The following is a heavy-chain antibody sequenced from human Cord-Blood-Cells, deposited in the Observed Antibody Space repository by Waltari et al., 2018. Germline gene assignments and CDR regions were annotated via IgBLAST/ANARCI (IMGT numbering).Heavy chain of an antibody. J-gene: IGHJ4*02. D-gene: IGHD3-10*01. CDR1: GGSFSGSY. V-gene: IGHV4-34*01. CDR2: INHSGST. CDR3: ASYYGSGSYYNDY. Sequence: QVQLQQWGAGLLKPSETLSLTCAVYGGSFSGSYWSWIRQPPGKGLEWIGEINHSGSTNYNPSLKSRVTISVDTSKNQFSLKLSSVTAADTAVYYCASYYGSGSYYNDYWGQGTLVTVSS.